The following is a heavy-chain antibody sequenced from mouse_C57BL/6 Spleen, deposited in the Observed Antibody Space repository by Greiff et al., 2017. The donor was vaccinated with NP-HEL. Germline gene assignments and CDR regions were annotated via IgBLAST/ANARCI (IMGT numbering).Heavy chain of an antibody. CDR2: IDPSDSYT. CDR3: ARGYYGSSYGSYFDY. J-gene: IGHJ2*01. D-gene: IGHD1-1*01. V-gene: IGHV1-69*01. CDR1: GYTFTSYW. Sequence: QVQLKQPGAELVMPGASVKLSCKASGYTFTSYWMHWVKQRPGQGLEWIGEIDPSDSYTNYNQKFKGKSTLTVDKSSSTAYMQLSSLTSEDSAVYYCARGYYGSSYGSYFDYWGQGTTLTVSS.